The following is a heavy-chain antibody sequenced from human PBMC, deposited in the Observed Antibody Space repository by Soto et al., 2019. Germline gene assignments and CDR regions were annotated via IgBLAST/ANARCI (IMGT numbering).Heavy chain of an antibody. J-gene: IGHJ6*02. CDR3: ARGQLRYFDWLFDYYGMDV. CDR1: GFTFSDYH. Sequence: GGSLRLSCAASGFTFSDYHMTWIRQAPGKGLEWVSYVSSRSTSTNYADSMKGRFTISRDNAKNSLYLQMNGLRAEDTAVYYCARGQLRYFDWLFDYYGMDVWGQGTTVTVSS. D-gene: IGHD3-9*01. CDR2: VSSRSTST. V-gene: IGHV3-11*06.